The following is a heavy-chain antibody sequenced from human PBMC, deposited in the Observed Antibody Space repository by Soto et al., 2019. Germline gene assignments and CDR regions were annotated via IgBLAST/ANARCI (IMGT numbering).Heavy chain of an antibody. V-gene: IGHV1-18*04. J-gene: IGHJ6*02. CDR3: ARDWADYDFWSGAYYYYGMDV. D-gene: IGHD3-3*01. Sequence: QVQLVQSGAEVKKPGASVKVSCKASGYTFTSYGISWVRQAPGQGLEWMGWISAYNGNTNYAQKLQGRVTMTTDTSTSTAYMELRSLRSDDTAVYYWARDWADYDFWSGAYYYYGMDVWGQGTTGTVSS. CDR2: ISAYNGNT. CDR1: GYTFTSYG.